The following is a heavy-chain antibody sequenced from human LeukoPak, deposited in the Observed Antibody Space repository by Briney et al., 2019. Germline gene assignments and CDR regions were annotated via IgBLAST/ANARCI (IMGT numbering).Heavy chain of an antibody. D-gene: IGHD3-16*01. CDR1: GFSLSTSGMC. J-gene: IGHJ4*02. CDR3: ARMKGDHFDY. Sequence: SGPALVKPTQTLTLTCTFSGFSLSTSGMCVSWIRQPPGKALEWLARIDWDDDKYYNTSLKTRLTTSKDTSKNQVVLTMTSMDPVDTATYYCARMKGDHFDYWGQGTLVTVSS. V-gene: IGHV2-70*11. CDR2: IDWDDDK.